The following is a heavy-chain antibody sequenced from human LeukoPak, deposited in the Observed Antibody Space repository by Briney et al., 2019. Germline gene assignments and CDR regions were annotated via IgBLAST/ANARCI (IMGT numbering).Heavy chain of an antibody. CDR1: GFTFTTYW. CDR3: ARTRITMIVGLASRFDY. J-gene: IGHJ4*02. D-gene: IGHD3-22*01. Sequence: GGSLRLSCAASGFTFTTYWMHWVRQAPGKGLEWVANIKQDGSEKYYVDSVKGRFTISRDNAKNSLYLQMNSLRAEDTAVYYCARTRITMIVGLASRFDYWGQGTLVTVSS. CDR2: IKQDGSEK. V-gene: IGHV3-7*01.